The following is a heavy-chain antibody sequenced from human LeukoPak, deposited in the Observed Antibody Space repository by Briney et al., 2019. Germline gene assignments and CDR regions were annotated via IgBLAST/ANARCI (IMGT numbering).Heavy chain of an antibody. D-gene: IGHD3-22*01. CDR1: GFTFSSYA. CDR3: AKDMNYYDSSGYA. CDR2: ISGSGGST. Sequence: GGSLRLSYAASGFTFSSYAMSWVRQAPGKALEWVSAISGSGGSTYYADSVKGRFSISRDNSKNTLYLQMNSLRAEDTAVYYCAKDMNYYDSSGYAWGQGTLVTVSS. V-gene: IGHV3-23*01. J-gene: IGHJ5*02.